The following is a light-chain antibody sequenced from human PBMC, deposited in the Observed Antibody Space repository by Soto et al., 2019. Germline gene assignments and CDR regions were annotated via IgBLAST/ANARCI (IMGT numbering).Light chain of an antibody. CDR3: QQYNSWPLT. J-gene: IGKJ4*01. V-gene: IGKV3-15*01. CDR1: QSTNNY. CDR2: GAS. Sequence: EIVMTQPPATLSVSPGERATLSCRASQSTNNYLAWYQQKPGQAPRLLIDGASTRATGIPARFSGSGSGTEFTLTISSLQSEDFAVYYCQQYNSWPLTFGGGTKVDIK.